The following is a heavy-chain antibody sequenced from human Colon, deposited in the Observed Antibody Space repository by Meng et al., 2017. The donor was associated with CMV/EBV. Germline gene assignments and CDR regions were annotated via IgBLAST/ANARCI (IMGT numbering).Heavy chain of an antibody. CDR1: GFTFGSYA. CDR3: ARDSKGITIFGVVRPYYYGMDV. Sequence: GGSLRLSCAASGFTFGSYAMHWVRQAPGKGLEWVAVISYDGSNKYYADSVKGRFTISRDNSKNTLYLQMNSLRAEDTAVYYCARDSKGITIFGVVRPYYYGMDVWGQGTTVTVSS. J-gene: IGHJ6*02. CDR2: ISYDGSNK. V-gene: IGHV3-30*04. D-gene: IGHD3-3*01.